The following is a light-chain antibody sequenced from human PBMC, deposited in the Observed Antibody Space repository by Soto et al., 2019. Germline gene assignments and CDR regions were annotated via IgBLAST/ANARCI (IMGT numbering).Light chain of an antibody. J-gene: IGLJ3*02. CDR1: SSSIGSNY. Sequence: QSVLTQPPAASGTPGQRVTIYCSGSSSSIGSNYVYWYQQLPGTAPKLLIFRTNQRPSGVPDRFSGSKSGTSASLAISGLRSEDEADYHCAAWDDSLSGWVFGGGTKVTVL. CDR3: AAWDDSLSGWV. CDR2: RTN. V-gene: IGLV1-47*01.